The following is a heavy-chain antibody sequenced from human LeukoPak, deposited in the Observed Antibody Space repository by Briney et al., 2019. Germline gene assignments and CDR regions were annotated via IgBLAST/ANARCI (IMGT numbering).Heavy chain of an antibody. D-gene: IGHD2-15*01. CDR1: GFSFDDYA. J-gene: IGHJ4*02. CDR3: AREARDCSGGSCYSFDY. V-gene: IGHV3-53*04. Sequence: GRSLRLSCAASGFSFDDYAMHWVRQAPGKGLEWVSVIYSGGSTYYADSVKGRFTISRHNSKNTLYIQMNSLRAEDTAVYYCAREARDCSGGSCYSFDYWGQGTLVTVSS. CDR2: IYSGGST.